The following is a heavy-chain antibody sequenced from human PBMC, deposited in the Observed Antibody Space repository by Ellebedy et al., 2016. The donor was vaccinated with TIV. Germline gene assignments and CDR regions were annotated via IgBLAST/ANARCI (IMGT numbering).Heavy chain of an antibody. CDR3: AREIGAGPVDFHY. CDR2: INTYNGNT. Sequence: AASVKVSCKASGYSFTNYGISWVRQPPGQGLEWMGWINTYNGNTNIAQKFQGRVTMTTDTSTNTAYMEVRRLRSDDTAVYYCAREIGAGPVDFHYWGQGTLVIVSS. V-gene: IGHV1-18*04. D-gene: IGHD6-19*01. J-gene: IGHJ1*01. CDR1: GYSFTNYG.